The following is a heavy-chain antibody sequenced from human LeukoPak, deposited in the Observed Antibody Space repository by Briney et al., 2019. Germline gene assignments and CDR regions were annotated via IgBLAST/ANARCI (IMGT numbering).Heavy chain of an antibody. V-gene: IGHV4-34*01. CDR2: INHSGST. CDR3: ATQDYVWGSYRYMVEY. Sequence: PSETLSLTCAVYGGSFSGYYWNWIRQPPGKGLEWIGEINHSGSTNYNPSLKSRVTISVDTSKNQFSLKLSSVTAADTAVYYCATQDYVWGSYRYMVEYWGQGTLVTVSS. CDR1: GGSFSGYY. J-gene: IGHJ4*02. D-gene: IGHD3-16*02.